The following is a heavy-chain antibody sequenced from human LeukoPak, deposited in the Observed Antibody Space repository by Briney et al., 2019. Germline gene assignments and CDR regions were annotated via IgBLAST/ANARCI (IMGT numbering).Heavy chain of an antibody. D-gene: IGHD3-10*01. Sequence: SETLSLTCAVSGGSISSGGYSWSCIRQPPGKGLECIGYIYHSGSTYYNPSLKSRVTISVDTSKNQFSLKPSSVTAADTAVYYCARDQDYYGSGSYGPDYWGQGTLVTVSS. CDR3: ARDQDYYGSGSYGPDY. CDR1: GGSISSGGYS. CDR2: IYHSGST. J-gene: IGHJ4*02. V-gene: IGHV4-30-2*01.